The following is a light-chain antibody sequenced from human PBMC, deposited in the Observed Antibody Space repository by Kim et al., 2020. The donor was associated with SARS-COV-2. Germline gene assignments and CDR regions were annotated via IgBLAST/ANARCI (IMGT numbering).Light chain of an antibody. CDR1: QSDLDSSNNKNY. CDR2: WAS. CDR3: QQYYSTPLT. Sequence: ANMNCKSSQSDLDSSNNKNYLAWYQQKPGQPPKLLIYWASTRESGVPDRCSGSGSGTDFTLTISSLQAEDVAVYYCQQYYSTPLTFGGGTKVDIK. V-gene: IGKV4-1*01. J-gene: IGKJ4*01.